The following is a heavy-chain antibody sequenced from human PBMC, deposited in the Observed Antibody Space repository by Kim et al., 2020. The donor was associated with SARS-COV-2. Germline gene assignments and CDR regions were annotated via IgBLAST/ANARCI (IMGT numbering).Heavy chain of an antibody. CDR2: IYSGGSST. D-gene: IGHD3-10*01. Sequence: GGSLRLSCAASGFTFSSYAMSWVRQAPGKGLEWVSVIYSGGSSTYYADSVKGRFTISRDNSKNTLYLQMNSLRAEDTAVYYCAKEGGGDYYGSGLLYYYYGLDVWGQGTTVTVSS. CDR3: AKEGGGDYYGSGLLYYYYGLDV. J-gene: IGHJ6*02. V-gene: IGHV3-23*03. CDR1: GFTFSSYA.